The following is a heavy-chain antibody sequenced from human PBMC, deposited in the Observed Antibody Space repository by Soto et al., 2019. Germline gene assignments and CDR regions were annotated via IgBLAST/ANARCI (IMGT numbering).Heavy chain of an antibody. CDR3: ARGESSSWYDYYYGMDV. CDR2: MNPNSGNT. J-gene: IGHJ6*02. CDR1: GYTFTSYD. V-gene: IGHV1-8*01. Sequence: ASVKVSCKASGYTFTSYDINWVRQATGQGLEWMGWMNPNSGNTGYAQKFQGRVTMTRNTSISTAYMELSSLRSEDTAVYYCARGESSSWYDYYYGMDVWGQGTTVTVSS. D-gene: IGHD6-13*01.